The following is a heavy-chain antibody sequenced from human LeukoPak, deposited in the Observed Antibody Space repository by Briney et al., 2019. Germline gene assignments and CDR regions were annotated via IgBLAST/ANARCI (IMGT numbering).Heavy chain of an antibody. CDR2: IRGSDNST. D-gene: IGHD5-18*01. J-gene: IGHJ6*03. Sequence: GGSLRLSCAASGFIFSSFAMSWVRQAPGKGLEWVSTIRGSDNSTYYADSVKGRFTISRDNSKNTLYLQMNSLRAEDTAVYYCAKRGYSYGTPSYYYYYMDVWGKGTTVTVSS. CDR3: AKRGYSYGTPSYYYYYMDV. V-gene: IGHV3-23*01. CDR1: GFIFSSFA.